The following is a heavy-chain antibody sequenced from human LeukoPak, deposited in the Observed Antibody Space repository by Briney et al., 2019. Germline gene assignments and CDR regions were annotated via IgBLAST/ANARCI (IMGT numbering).Heavy chain of an antibody. CDR1: GGSFSGYY. J-gene: IGHJ4*02. V-gene: IGHV4-34*01. CDR3: ARGFRIQLWSRSSALDY. CDR2: INHSGST. D-gene: IGHD5-18*01. Sequence: PSETLSLTCAVYGGSFSGYYWSWTRQPPGKGLEWIGEINHSGSTNYNPSLKSRVTISVDTSKNQFSLKLGSVTAADTAVYYCARGFRIQLWSRSSALDYWGQGTLVTVSS.